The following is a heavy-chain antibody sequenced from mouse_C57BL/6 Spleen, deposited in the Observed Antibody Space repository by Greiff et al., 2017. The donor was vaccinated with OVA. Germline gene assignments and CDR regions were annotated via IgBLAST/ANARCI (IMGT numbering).Heavy chain of an antibody. CDR1: GFSFNTYA. CDR3: VRHDSNYWYFDV. CDR2: IRSKSNNYAT. V-gene: IGHV10-1*01. J-gene: IGHJ1*03. Sequence: EVQLVESGGGLVQPKGSLKLSCAASGFSFNTYAMNWVRQAPGKGLEWVARIRSKSNNYATYYADSVKDRFTISRDDSESMLYLQMNNLKTEDTAMYYCVRHDSNYWYFDVWGTGTTVTVSS. D-gene: IGHD2-5*01.